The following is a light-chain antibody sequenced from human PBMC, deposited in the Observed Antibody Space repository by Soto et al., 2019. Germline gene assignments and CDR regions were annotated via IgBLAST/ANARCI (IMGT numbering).Light chain of an antibody. V-gene: IGLV6-57*04. CDR2: GDS. CDR1: SGSIASNY. CDR3: QSYGV. Sequence: NFMLTQPHSVSESPGKTVSISCTRSSGSIASNYVQWYQQRPGSAPATVIYGDSLRRSGVPDRFSGSIDISSNSASLTISGLKTEYEADYSCQSYGVFGGRTKVTVL. J-gene: IGLJ3*02.